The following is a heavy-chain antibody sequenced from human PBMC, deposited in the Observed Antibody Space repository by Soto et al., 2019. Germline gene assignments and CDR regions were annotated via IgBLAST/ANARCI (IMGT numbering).Heavy chain of an antibody. CDR3: ATEFSGYSSSPEYFQH. J-gene: IGHJ1*01. Sequence: VASVKVSCKVSGYTLTELSMHWVRQAPGKGLEWMGGFDPEDGETIYAQKFQGRVTMTEDTSTDTAYMELSSLRSEDTAVYYCATEFSGYSSSPEYFQHCGQRTLVTVSS. CDR1: GYTLTELS. CDR2: FDPEDGET. V-gene: IGHV1-24*01. D-gene: IGHD6-13*01.